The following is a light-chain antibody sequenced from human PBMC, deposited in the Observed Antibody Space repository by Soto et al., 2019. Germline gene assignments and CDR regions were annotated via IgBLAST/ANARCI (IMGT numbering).Light chain of an antibody. CDR3: SSYTSSSTVV. Sequence: QSALAQPASSSWAPGQSITISCPGTRSDVGGYNYVSWYQQHPSKTPKLMIYEVSDRPSGVSNRFYGSKSGTTASLTIFGLQAEYEADYYCSSYTSSSTVVLGGWTKVTVL. CDR1: RSDVGGYNY. CDR2: EVS. V-gene: IGLV2-14*01. J-gene: IGLJ2*01.